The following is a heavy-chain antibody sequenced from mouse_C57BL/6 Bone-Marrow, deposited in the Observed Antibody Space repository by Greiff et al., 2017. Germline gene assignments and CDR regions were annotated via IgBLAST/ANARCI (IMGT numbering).Heavy chain of an antibody. CDR3: AREGAQAPYYCDY. D-gene: IGHD3-2*02. CDR1: GYTFTSYW. V-gene: IGHV1-69*01. J-gene: IGHJ2*01. Sequence: QVQLQQPGAELVMPGASVKLSCKASGYTFTSYWMHWVKQRPGQGLEWIGEIDPSDSYTNYNQKFKGKSTLTVDKSSSTAYMQLSSLTSEDSAVYYCAREGAQAPYYCDYWGQGTTLTVSS. CDR2: IDPSDSYT.